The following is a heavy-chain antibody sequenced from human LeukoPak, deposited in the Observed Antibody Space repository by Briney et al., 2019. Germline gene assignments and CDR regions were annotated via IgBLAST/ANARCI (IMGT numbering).Heavy chain of an antibody. CDR2: ISSSGGTK. Sequence: GGSLRLSCAASGFTFSSYEMTWVRQAPGKGLEWVSYISSSGGTKYYGDSVKGRFIISRDNAKNSLHLQMNSLRAEDTAVYYCARGGEWLPYYFDYWGQGTLVTVSS. J-gene: IGHJ4*02. CDR1: GFTFSSYE. D-gene: IGHD5-12*01. V-gene: IGHV3-48*03. CDR3: ARGGEWLPYYFDY.